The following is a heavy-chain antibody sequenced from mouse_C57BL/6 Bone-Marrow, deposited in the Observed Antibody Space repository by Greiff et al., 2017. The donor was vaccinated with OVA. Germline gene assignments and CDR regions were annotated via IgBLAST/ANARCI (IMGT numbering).Heavy chain of an antibody. Sequence: EVKVVESGGGLVQPKGSLKLSCAASGFSFNTYAMNWVRQAPGKGLEWVARIRSKSNNYATYYADSVKDRFTISRDDSESMLYLQMNNLKTEDTAMYYCVAITTETYYFDYWGQGTTLTVSS. J-gene: IGHJ2*01. CDR1: GFSFNTYA. CDR3: VAITTETYYFDY. V-gene: IGHV10-1*01. CDR2: IRSKSNNYAT. D-gene: IGHD2-4*01.